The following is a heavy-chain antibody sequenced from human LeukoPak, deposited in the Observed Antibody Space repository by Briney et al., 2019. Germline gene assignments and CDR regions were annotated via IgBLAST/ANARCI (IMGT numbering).Heavy chain of an antibody. CDR1: GFTFSNYE. Sequence: PGGSLRLFCVASGFTFSNYEMNWVRLAPGKGLEWVTYINDSASSIRYADSVKGRFTISRDNAKNSLYLQMNSLRAEDTATYYCAREISGSSRGGYNWGQGTLVTVSS. J-gene: IGHJ4*02. CDR2: INDSASSI. V-gene: IGHV3-48*03. CDR3: AREISGSSRGGYN. D-gene: IGHD3-10*01.